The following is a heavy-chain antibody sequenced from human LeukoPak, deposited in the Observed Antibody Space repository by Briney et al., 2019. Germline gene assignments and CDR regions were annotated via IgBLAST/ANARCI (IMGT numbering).Heavy chain of an antibody. CDR2: ISSGGSYI. CDR3: ARLSGGGYGKYYFDF. V-gene: IGHV3-21*01. CDR1: GFTFRNYA. J-gene: IGHJ4*02. Sequence: GGSLRLSCAASGFTFRNYAMEWVRQAPGKGLEWVSSISSGGSYIYYADSVKGRFTISRDDAKNSLYLQMNSLTAEDTALYYCARLSGGGYGKYYFDFWGQGTLATVSS. D-gene: IGHD3-22*01.